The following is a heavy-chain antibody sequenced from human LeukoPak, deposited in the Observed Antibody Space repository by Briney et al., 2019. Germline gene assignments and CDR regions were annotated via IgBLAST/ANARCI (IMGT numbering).Heavy chain of an antibody. V-gene: IGHV1-18*01. D-gene: IGHD3-3*01. CDR2: ISAYNGNT. Sequence: ASVKVSCKASGYTFTSYGISWVRQAPGQGLEWMGWISAYNGNTNYAQKLQGRVTMTTDTSTSTAYMELGSLRSDDTAVYYCARGGTIFGVVIGNWFDPWGQGTLVTVSS. CDR1: GYTFTSYG. J-gene: IGHJ5*02. CDR3: ARGGTIFGVVIGNWFDP.